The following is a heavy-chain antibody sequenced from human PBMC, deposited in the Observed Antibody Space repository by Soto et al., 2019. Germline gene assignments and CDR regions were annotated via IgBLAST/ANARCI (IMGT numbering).Heavy chain of an antibody. CDR3: ARSELRFLEWFPVDY. D-gene: IGHD3-3*01. V-gene: IGHV4-59*01. J-gene: IGHJ4*02. CDR2: IYYSGST. CDR1: GGSISSYY. Sequence: SETLSLTCTVSGGSISSYYWSWIRQPPGKGLEWIGYIYYSGSTNYNPSLKSRVTISVDTSKNQFSLKLISVTAAVTAVYYCARSELRFLEWFPVDYWGQGTLVTVSS.